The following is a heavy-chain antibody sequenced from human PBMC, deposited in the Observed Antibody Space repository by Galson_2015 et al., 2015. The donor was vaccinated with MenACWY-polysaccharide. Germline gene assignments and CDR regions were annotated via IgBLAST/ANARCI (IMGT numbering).Heavy chain of an antibody. CDR3: AHRPYYYDSSGYGPFDY. CDR2: IFWDDDK. CDR1: GFSLRTSGVG. D-gene: IGHD3-22*01. J-gene: IGHJ4*02. Sequence: PALVNPTQPLTLPCTFSGFSLRTSGVGVGWIRQPPGKALEWLALIFWDDDKRYSPSLKSRLTITKDTSKNQVVLTMTNMDPVDTATYYCAHRPYYYDSSGYGPFDYWGQGTLVTVSS. V-gene: IGHV2-5*02.